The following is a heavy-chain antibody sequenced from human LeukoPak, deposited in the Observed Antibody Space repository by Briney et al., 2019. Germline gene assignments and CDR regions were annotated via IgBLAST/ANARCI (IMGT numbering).Heavy chain of an antibody. CDR3: AGGSGWLWED. V-gene: IGHV3-7*03. CDR1: GFTFSSYW. Sequence: GGSLRLSCAASGFTFSSYWMTWVRQAPGKGLEWVANIKQDGSEKYYVDSVKGRFTISRDNAKSSLYLQMDSLRAEDTAVYYCAGGSGWLWEDWGQGTLVTVSS. CDR2: IKQDGSEK. J-gene: IGHJ4*02. D-gene: IGHD6-19*01.